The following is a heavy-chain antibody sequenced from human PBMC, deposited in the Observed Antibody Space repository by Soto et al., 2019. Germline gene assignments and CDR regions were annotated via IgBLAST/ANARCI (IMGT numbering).Heavy chain of an antibody. Sequence: VQLVQSGAEVKKPGESLWTSSKGSGYSFTSYCTSWVRQMPGKGLEWMERIDPSDSYTNYIPSFQGHVTISAHKSSSTAYLQWSRVKPSDTAMYNWASSPRGYCSSTSRRELGNYSGMDVWGQGTTVTVSS. V-gene: IGHV5-10-1*01. CDR2: IDPSDSYT. J-gene: IGHJ6*02. CDR1: GYSFTSYC. CDR3: ASSPRGYCSSTSRRELGNYSGMDV. D-gene: IGHD2-2*01.